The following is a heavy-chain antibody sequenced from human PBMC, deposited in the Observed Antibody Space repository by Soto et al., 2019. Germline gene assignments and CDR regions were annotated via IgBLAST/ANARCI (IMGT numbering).Heavy chain of an antibody. J-gene: IGHJ5*02. CDR3: ARDYFDSSDYTTNWFDP. CDR1: GDSISNSRFY. V-gene: IGHV4-39*01. CDR2: IYHTGNA. D-gene: IGHD3-22*01. Sequence: SETLSLTCSVSGDSISNSRFYWAWIRQPPGEGLEWIGSIYHTGNAYYNPSLKSRVTIFVDTSKNQFSLKLTSVTAADTALYYCARDYFDSSDYTTNWFDPWDQGTLVT.